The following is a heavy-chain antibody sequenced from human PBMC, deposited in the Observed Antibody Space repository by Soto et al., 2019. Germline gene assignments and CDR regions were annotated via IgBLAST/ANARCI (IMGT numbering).Heavy chain of an antibody. Sequence: GGSLRLSCAASGFTFRNYAMTWARQAPGKGLEWVSSLLRSGSSAYYADSVRGRFTISSDTSANSLYLQMDNLRAEDTAIYYCAKDAISGEGIWLMDSWGQGPVITF. J-gene: IGHJ4*02. CDR2: LLRSGSSA. CDR1: GFTFRNYA. D-gene: IGHD3-16*01. V-gene: IGHV3-23*01. CDR3: AKDAISGEGIWLMDS.